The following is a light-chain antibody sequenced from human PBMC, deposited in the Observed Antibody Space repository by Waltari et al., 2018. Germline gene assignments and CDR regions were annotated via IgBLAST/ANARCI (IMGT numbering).Light chain of an antibody. J-gene: IGKJ4*01. V-gene: IGKV4-1*01. Sequence: DIVMTQSPDSLAVSLGERATINCTSSQSVFYTTNNKNYLAWYQQKPGQPPKLLIYWASTRESGVPDRFSGSGSGTNFTLTISSLQAEDVAVYYCQQYHSPPQTFGGGTKVEIK. CDR2: WAS. CDR3: QQYHSPPQT. CDR1: QSVFYTTNNKNY.